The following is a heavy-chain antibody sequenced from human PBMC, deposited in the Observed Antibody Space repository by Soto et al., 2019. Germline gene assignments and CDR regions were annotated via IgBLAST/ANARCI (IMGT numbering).Heavy chain of an antibody. D-gene: IGHD3-22*01. J-gene: IGHJ4*02. V-gene: IGHV3-48*01. CDR2: IGIGSSTK. Sequence: GGSLRLSCAASGFTFRNYGMNWVRQAPGKGLEWVSYIGIGSSTKYYADSVKGRFTISRDNSKNTLYLQMNSLRAEDTAVYYCAKELRYYYDSSGYPTYYFDYWGQGTLVTVSS. CDR3: AKELRYYYDSSGYPTYYFDY. CDR1: GFTFRNYG.